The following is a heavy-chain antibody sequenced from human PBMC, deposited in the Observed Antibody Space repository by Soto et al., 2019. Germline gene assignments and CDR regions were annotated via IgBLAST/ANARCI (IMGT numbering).Heavy chain of an antibody. CDR2: IYYSGST. CDR3: AREGLTGTIGLYYYYGMDV. CDR1: GGSISSYY. Sequence: QVQLQESGPGLVKPSETLSLTCTVSGGSISSYYWSWIRQPPGKGLEWIGYIYYSGSTNYNPSLKSRVTXSXDSXNNQFPLKLSSVTAADTAVYYCAREGLTGTIGLYYYYGMDVWGQGTTVTVSS. J-gene: IGHJ6*02. D-gene: IGHD1-7*01. V-gene: IGHV4-59*01.